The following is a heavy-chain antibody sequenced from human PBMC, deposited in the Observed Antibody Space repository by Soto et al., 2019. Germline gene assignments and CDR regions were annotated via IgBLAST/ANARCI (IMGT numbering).Heavy chain of an antibody. Sequence: VQLVESGGGVVQPGRSLRLSCAASGFTFSTYGMYWVRQAPGKGLERVAVIWYDASNKYYAEYVKGRFTISRDNSENTLYLQMNSLRAEDTAVYYCARGRVDGGELDLWGQGTLVTVSS. CDR3: ARGRVDGGELDL. CDR1: GFTFSTYG. J-gene: IGHJ4*02. V-gene: IGHV3-33*01. D-gene: IGHD1-26*01. CDR2: IWYDASNK.